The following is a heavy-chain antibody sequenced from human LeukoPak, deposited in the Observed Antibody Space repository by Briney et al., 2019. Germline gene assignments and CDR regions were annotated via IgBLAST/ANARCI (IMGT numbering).Heavy chain of an antibody. V-gene: IGHV3-21*01. CDR2: ISSSSSYI. CDR1: GFTFSNYN. D-gene: IGHD1-26*01. Sequence: GGSLRLSCAASGFTFSNYNMNWVRQAPGKGLEWVSSISSSSSYIYYADSVRGRSTISRDNARNSLHLQMNSLRAEDTAVYYCARGKPGVGASLDYWGQGSLVTVSS. CDR3: ARGKPGVGASLDY. J-gene: IGHJ4*02.